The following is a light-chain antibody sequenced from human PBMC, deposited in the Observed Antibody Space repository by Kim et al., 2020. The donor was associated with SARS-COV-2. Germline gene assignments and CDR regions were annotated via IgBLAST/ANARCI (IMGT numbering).Light chain of an antibody. V-gene: IGLV4-69*01. CDR3: QTWGTGIVV. CDR2: LYSDGSH. CDR1: SGHSSYA. Sequence: ASVKLTCTLSSGHSSYAIAWHQQQPEKGPRYLMKLYSDGSHSKGDGIPDRFSGSSSGAERYLTISSLQSEDEADYYCQTWGTGIVVFGGGTKLTVL. J-gene: IGLJ2*01.